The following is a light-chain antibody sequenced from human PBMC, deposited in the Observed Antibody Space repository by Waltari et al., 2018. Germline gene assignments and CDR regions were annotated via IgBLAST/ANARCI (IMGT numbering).Light chain of an antibody. CDR1: ENISRF. V-gene: IGKV3-20*01. CDR2: ATS. Sequence: EIVLTQSPGTLSLSPGERATLSCRASENISRFLAWYQQRPGQAPRLLIYATSSRATGIPDRFSGSGSWTDFRLTISRMGPEDFSVYYCQHHVRLPGTFGQGTKVEIK. CDR3: QHHVRLPGT. J-gene: IGKJ1*01.